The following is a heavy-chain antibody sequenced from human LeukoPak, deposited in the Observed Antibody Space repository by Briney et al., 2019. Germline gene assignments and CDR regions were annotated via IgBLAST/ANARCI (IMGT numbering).Heavy chain of an antibody. CDR3: VRDKSGSSSWWAPGDY. Sequence: GGSLRLSCSASGFTFSSYAMSWVRQAPGKGLEWVALISHGGSNEYYGDSVKGRFTISRDNSKNTLYLQMNSPRAEDTAVYYCVRDKSGSSSWWAPGDYWGQGTLVTVSS. J-gene: IGHJ4*02. D-gene: IGHD3-10*01. CDR2: ISHGGSNE. CDR1: GFTFSSYA. V-gene: IGHV3-30-3*01.